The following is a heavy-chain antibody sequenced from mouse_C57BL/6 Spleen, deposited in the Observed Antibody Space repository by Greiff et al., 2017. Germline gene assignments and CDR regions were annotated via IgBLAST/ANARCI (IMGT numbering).Heavy chain of an antibody. V-gene: IGHV1-55*01. CDR2: IYPGSGST. D-gene: IGHD4-1*01. Sequence: QVQLQQPGAELVKPGASVKMSCKASGYTFPSYWITWVKQRPGQGLEWIGDIYPGSGSTNSNEKFQSKATLTVYTSSSTAYMQLSSLTSADSAVYYCARRLTGDYYAMDYGGQGTSVTVAS. J-gene: IGHJ4*01. CDR3: ARRLTGDYYAMDY. CDR1: GYTFPSYW.